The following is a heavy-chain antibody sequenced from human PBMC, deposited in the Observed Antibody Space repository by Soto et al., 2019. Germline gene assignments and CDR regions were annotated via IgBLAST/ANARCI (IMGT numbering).Heavy chain of an antibody. CDR2: INPSGGST. CDR3: GRPTRVRGEGPFDAFDI. CDR1: GYTFTSYY. J-gene: IGHJ3*02. Sequence: ASVKVSCKASGYTFTSYYMHWVRQAPGQGLEWMGIINPSGGSTSYAQKFQGRVTMTRDTSTSTVYMELSSLRSEDTAVYYCGRPTRVRGEGPFDAFDIWGKGTMVTVSS. V-gene: IGHV1-46*03. D-gene: IGHD3-10*01.